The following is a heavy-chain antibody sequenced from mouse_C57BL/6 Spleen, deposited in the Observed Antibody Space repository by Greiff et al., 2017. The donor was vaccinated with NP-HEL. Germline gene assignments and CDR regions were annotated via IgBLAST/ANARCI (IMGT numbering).Heavy chain of an antibody. D-gene: IGHD2-4*01. Sequence: EVQLVESGGGLVQPGGSLKLSCAASGFTFSDYYMYWVRQTPEKRLEWVAYISNGGGSTYYPDTVKGRFTISRDNAKNTLYLQMSRLKSEDTAMYYCARREGNDYDGAWFAYWGQGTLVTVSA. V-gene: IGHV5-12*01. J-gene: IGHJ3*01. CDR2: ISNGGGST. CDR1: GFTFSDYY. CDR3: ARREGNDYDGAWFAY.